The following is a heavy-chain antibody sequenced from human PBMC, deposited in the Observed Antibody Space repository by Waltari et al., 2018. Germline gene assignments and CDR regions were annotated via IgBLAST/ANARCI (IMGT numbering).Heavy chain of an antibody. CDR2: VTPMYDTK. Sequence: QVQLVQSGAEVKEPGASVKVSCKASGYTFTRHYMHWVRQAPGQGVELMVIVTPMYDTKAYTQKVQRSVTMTRDTSPNTFYMELSSLSSEDTAVYYCARAASTYCSTTSCPGDYWGQGTLVTVSS. D-gene: IGHD2-2*01. CDR1: GYTFTRHY. V-gene: IGHV1-46*01. J-gene: IGHJ4*02. CDR3: ARAASTYCSTTSCPGDY.